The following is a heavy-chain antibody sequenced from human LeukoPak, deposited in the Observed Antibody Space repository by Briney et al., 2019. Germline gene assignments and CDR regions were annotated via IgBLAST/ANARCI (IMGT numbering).Heavy chain of an antibody. D-gene: IGHD1-26*01. CDR3: ARDGGYGSYVSPSNWYFDL. J-gene: IGHJ2*01. CDR1: GFTFSSYA. V-gene: IGHV3-23*01. Sequence: PGGSLRLSCAASGFTFSSYAMSWVRQAPGKGLEWVSAIGGSGGSPYYADSVKGRFTISRDNSKNTLYLQMNNLRAEDTAVYYCARDGGYGSYVSPSNWYFDLWGRGTLVTVSS. CDR2: IGGSGGSP.